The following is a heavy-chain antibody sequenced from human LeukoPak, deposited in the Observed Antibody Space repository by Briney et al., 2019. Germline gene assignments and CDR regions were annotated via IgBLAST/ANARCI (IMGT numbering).Heavy chain of an antibody. Sequence: AVKVSCKASGGTFSSYAISWVRQAPGQGVEWMGWIIPIFGTANYAQKFQGRVTITADESTSTAYMELSTLRSEDTAVYYCAREGSAFWSGPTRRNWFDPWGQGTLVTVSS. V-gene: IGHV1-69*13. J-gene: IGHJ5*02. CDR2: IIPIFGTA. CDR3: AREGSAFWSGPTRRNWFDP. D-gene: IGHD3-3*01. CDR1: GGTFSSYA.